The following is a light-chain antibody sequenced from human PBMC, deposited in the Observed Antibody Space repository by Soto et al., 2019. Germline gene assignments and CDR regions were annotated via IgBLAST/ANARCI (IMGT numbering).Light chain of an antibody. Sequence: DIQMTQPPSSLSASVGDRVTITCRASQSVSSYLNWYQQKPGKAPKLLIYAASSLQSGVPSRFSGSGSETHFTLTISSLQPEDFATYYCQQTTSSPITFGQGTRLEIK. CDR2: AAS. J-gene: IGKJ5*01. V-gene: IGKV1-39*01. CDR1: QSVSSY. CDR3: QQTTSSPIT.